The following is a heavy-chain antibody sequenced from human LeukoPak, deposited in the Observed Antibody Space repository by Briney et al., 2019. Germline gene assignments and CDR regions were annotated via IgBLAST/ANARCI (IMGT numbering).Heavy chain of an antibody. CDR3: ATCSVTKVDY. J-gene: IGHJ4*02. CDR2: ISSSSSSK. Sequence: PGGSLRLSCAASGFTFSSYSVNWVRQAPGKGLEWVSYISSSSSSKYYADSLKGRFTISRDNAKNALYLQMNSLRAEDTAVYYCATCSVTKVDYWGQGTLVTVSS. CDR1: GFTFSSYS. V-gene: IGHV3-48*01. D-gene: IGHD4-17*01.